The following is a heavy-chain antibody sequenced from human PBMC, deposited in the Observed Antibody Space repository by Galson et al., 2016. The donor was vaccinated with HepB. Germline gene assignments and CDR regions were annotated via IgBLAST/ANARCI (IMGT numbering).Heavy chain of an antibody. CDR1: GYSFTTYW. V-gene: IGHV5-51*01. CDR3: ARREGWDTSSSSGLEYFHH. Sequence: QSGAEVKKPGESLKISCPASGYSFTTYWIGWVRQLPGKGLEWMGIIFPGDSDTRYSPSFQGQVAISADKSISTAYLQWSSLKASDTDMYFCARREGWDTSSSSGLEYFHHWGQGTLVTVSS. CDR2: IFPGDSDT. J-gene: IGHJ1*01. D-gene: IGHD6-6*01.